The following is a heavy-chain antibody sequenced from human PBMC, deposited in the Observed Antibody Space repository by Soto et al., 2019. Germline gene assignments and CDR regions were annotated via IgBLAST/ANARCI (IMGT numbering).Heavy chain of an antibody. V-gene: IGHV4-34*01. J-gene: IGHJ5*02. CDR2: INHSGST. CDR1: GGSFSGYY. D-gene: IGHD2-15*01. CDR3: ARALNYCSGGSCSLLDP. Sequence: SETLSLTCAVYGGSFSGYYWSWIRQPPGKGLEWIGEINHSGSTNYNPSLKSRVTISVDTSKNQFSLKLSSVTAADTAVYYCARALNYCSGGSCSLLDPWGQGTLVTVSS.